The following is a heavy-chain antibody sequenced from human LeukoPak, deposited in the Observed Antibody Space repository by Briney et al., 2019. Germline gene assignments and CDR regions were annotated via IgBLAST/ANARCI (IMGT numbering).Heavy chain of an antibody. J-gene: IGHJ6*03. D-gene: IGHD3-9*01. Sequence: SETLSLTCAVYGGSFSGYYWSWIRQPPGKGLEWIGEINHSGSTNYNPSLKSRVTISVDTSKNQFSLKLSSVTAADTAVYYCARHRPPLRYLVPNYYYYMDVWGKGPRSPSP. CDR1: GGSFSGYY. CDR3: ARHRPPLRYLVPNYYYYMDV. V-gene: IGHV4-34*01. CDR2: INHSGST.